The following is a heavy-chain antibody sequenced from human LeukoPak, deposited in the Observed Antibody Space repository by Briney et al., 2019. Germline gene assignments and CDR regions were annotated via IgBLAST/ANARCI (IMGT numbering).Heavy chain of an antibody. CDR2: ISSSGSTI. V-gene: IGHV3-48*01. J-gene: IGHJ6*04. CDR1: GFTFSSYG. Sequence: GGSLRLSCAASGFTFSSYGMSWVRQAPGKGLEWVSAISSSGSTIYYADSVKGRFTISRDKAKNSLYLQMNSLRAEDTAVYYCAELGITMIGGVWGKGTTVTISS. D-gene: IGHD3-10*02. CDR3: AELGITMIGGV.